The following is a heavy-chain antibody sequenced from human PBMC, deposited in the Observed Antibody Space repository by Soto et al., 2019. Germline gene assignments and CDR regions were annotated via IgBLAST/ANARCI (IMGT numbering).Heavy chain of an antibody. V-gene: IGHV1-46*01. Sequence: XPGQVCFKASTYSFTTYHIHWVRQVPGQGLEWMGLINPAAGATNYAQRFQGRLRLTRDTSTSTVYMELRSLRFDDTAVYYCALGDIVLVPASEGNWFDPWGRVSLGTVAS. CDR2: INPAAGAT. CDR3: ALGDIVLVPASEGNWFDP. D-gene: IGHD2-2*01. J-gene: IGHJ5*02. CDR1: TYSFTTYH.